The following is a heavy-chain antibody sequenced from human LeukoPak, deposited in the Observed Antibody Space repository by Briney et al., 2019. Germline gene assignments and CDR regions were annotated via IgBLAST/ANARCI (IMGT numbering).Heavy chain of an antibody. CDR3: AGCEMATTSYYYYMDV. D-gene: IGHD5-24*01. CDR2: ISSSGSTI. J-gene: IGHJ6*03. V-gene: IGHV3-48*04. Sequence: GGSLRLSCAASGFTFSYYSMNWVRQAPGKGLEWVSYISSSGSTIYYADSVKGRLTISRDNAKNSLYLQLDRLRAEDTAVYYCAGCEMATTSYYYYMDVWGKGTTVTVSS. CDR1: GFTFSYYS.